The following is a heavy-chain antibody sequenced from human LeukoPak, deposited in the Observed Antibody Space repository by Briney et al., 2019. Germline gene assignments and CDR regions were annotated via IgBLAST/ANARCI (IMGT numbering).Heavy chain of an antibody. Sequence: GGSLRLSCAASGFTFSSYAMSWVRQAPGKGLEWVSAISGSGGSTYYADSVKGRFTISRDNSKNTLYLQMNSLRAEDTAVYYCARAGDYVWGSYSYYFDYWGQGTLVTVSS. V-gene: IGHV3-23*01. D-gene: IGHD3-16*01. CDR1: GFTFSSYA. J-gene: IGHJ4*02. CDR2: ISGSGGST. CDR3: ARAGDYVWGSYSYYFDY.